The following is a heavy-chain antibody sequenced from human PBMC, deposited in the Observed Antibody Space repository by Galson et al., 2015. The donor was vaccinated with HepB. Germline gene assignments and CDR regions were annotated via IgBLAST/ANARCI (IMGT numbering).Heavy chain of an antibody. Sequence: SVKVSCRASGYIFTSYYLHWVRQAPGQGLEWMGIINPTDGSITYAQRFQGRVTMTRDTSTNTVYTELSSLRSDDTAVYYCARGRSGYDNDAFDIWGQGTMVTVSS. V-gene: IGHV1-46*01. J-gene: IGHJ3*02. D-gene: IGHD5-12*01. CDR2: INPTDGSI. CDR3: ARGRSGYDNDAFDI. CDR1: GYIFTSYY.